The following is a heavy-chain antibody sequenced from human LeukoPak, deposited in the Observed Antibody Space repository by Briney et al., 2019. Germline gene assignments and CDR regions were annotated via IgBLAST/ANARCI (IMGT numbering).Heavy chain of an antibody. Sequence: PSETLSLTCTVSGGSISSYYWSWIRQPPGKGLEWVGYIYYSGSTNYNPSLKSRVTMSVDTSKNQFSLKLSSVTAADTAVYYCARIDRAVAGTIDYWGQGTLVTVSS. J-gene: IGHJ4*02. CDR1: GGSISSYY. CDR3: ARIDRAVAGTIDY. V-gene: IGHV4-59*08. CDR2: IYYSGST. D-gene: IGHD6-19*01.